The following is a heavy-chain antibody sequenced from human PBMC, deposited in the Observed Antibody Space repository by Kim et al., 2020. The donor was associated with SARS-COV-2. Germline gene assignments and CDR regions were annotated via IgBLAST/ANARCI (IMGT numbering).Heavy chain of an antibody. CDR2: ISGSGGST. CDR1: GFTFSSYA. V-gene: IGHV3-23*01. J-gene: IGHJ4*02. D-gene: IGHD5-18*01. Sequence: GGSLRLSCAASGFTFSSYAMSWVRQAPGKGLEWVSAISGSGGSTYYADSVKGRFTISRDNSKNTLYLQMNSLRVEDTAVYYCGKEGYSYGYPLYYFDYWGQGTLVTVSS. CDR3: GKEGYSYGYPLYYFDY.